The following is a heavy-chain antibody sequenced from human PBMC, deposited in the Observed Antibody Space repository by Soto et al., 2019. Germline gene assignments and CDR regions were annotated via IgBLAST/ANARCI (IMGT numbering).Heavy chain of an antibody. J-gene: IGHJ4*02. D-gene: IGHD5-18*01. CDR3: ARDSGIQLGPNFDY. CDR2: ISYDGSNK. Sequence: QVQLVESGGGVVQPGRSLRLSCAASGFTFSSYAMHCVCQAPGKGLEWVAFISYDGSNKYYADSVKGRFTIARDNSKNTLYLQMNSLRAEDTAVYYCARDSGIQLGPNFDYWGQGTMVTVSS. V-gene: IGHV3-30-3*01. CDR1: GFTFSSYA.